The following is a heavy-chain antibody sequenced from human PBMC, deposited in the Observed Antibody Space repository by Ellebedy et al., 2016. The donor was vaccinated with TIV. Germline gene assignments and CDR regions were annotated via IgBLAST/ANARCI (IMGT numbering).Heavy chain of an antibody. CDR3: ARVAHSRFLDY. Sequence: ASVKVSCKASGYTFTSYGISWVRQAPGQGLEWMGGIIPILGIANYAQKFQGRVTITADKSTSTAYMELSSLRSEDTAVYYCARVAHSRFLDYWGQGTLVTVSS. V-gene: IGHV1-69*10. CDR1: GYTFTSYG. CDR2: IIPILGIA. D-gene: IGHD6-13*01. J-gene: IGHJ4*02.